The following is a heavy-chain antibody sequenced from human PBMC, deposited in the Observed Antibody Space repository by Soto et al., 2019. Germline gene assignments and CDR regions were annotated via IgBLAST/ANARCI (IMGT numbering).Heavy chain of an antibody. CDR3: AGEGRPLWLGYIVY. CDR1: GYTFPSYG. V-gene: IGHV1-18*01. J-gene: IGHJ4*01. CDR2: ISAYNANT. Sequence: QVQLVQSGAEVKKPGASVKVSCKASGYTFPSYGISWVRQAPGQGLEWMGWISAYNANTNYAQKLQGRVTMTTDTSTSKAYMELRGLRSDDTAVYYCAGEGRPLWLGYIVYWGHATLVTVS. D-gene: IGHD5-18*01.